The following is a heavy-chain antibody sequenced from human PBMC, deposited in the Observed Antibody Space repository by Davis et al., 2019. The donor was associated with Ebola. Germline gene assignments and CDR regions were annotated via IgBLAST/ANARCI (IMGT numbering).Heavy chain of an antibody. CDR1: GFTFSSYS. J-gene: IGHJ6*02. CDR3: ARLISTYYDFWSGSYESYGMDV. D-gene: IGHD3-3*01. Sequence: GGSLRLSCAASGFTFSSYSMNWVRQAPGKGLEWVSSISSSSSYIYYADSVKGRFTISRDNAKNSLYLQMNSLRAEDTAVYYCARLISTYYDFWSGSYESYGMDVWGQGTTVTVSS. V-gene: IGHV3-21*01. CDR2: ISSSSSYI.